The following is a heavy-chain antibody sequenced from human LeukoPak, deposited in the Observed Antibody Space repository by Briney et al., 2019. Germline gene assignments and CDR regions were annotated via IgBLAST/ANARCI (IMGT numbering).Heavy chain of an antibody. CDR3: AKDAQRGFDYSNSLDY. D-gene: IGHD4-11*01. J-gene: IGHJ4*02. CDR2: IWSDASDK. CDR1: GFTFSHYG. Sequence: GGSLRLSCSASGFTFSHYGMHWVRQAPGTSLEWVVVIWSDASDKYYANSVKGRFTISRDNFKNSLYLQMNSLRAEDTAVYYCAKDAQRGFDYSNSLDYWGQGTRVTVSS. V-gene: IGHV3-33*06.